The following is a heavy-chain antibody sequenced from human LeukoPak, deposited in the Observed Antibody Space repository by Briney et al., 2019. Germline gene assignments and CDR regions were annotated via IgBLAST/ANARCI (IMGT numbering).Heavy chain of an antibody. Sequence: GGSLRLSCAASGFTFGIYAMTWVRQAPGKGLQWVSAITGSGGNTYYADSVKGRFTISRDDSKNTLYLRMNGLRAEDTAVYYCATLPRGPTGYVGYGGEDYWSQGTLVTVSS. CDR1: GFTFGIYA. J-gene: IGHJ4*02. CDR2: ITGSGGNT. CDR3: ATLPRGPTGYVGYGGEDY. D-gene: IGHD5-12*01. V-gene: IGHV3-23*01.